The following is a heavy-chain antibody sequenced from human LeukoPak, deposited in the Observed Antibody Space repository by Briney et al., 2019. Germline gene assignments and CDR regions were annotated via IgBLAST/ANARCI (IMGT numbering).Heavy chain of an antibody. D-gene: IGHD3-22*01. CDR1: GFTFSSYW. Sequence: PGGSLRLSCAASGFTFSSYWMSWVRQAPGKGLEWVANIKQDGSEKYYVDSVKGRFTISRDNAKNSLYLQMNSLRAEDTAVYYCARDEAGDSSGYYYDSYFQHWGQGTLVTVSS. CDR3: ARDEAGDSSGYYYDSYFQH. CDR2: IKQDGSEK. V-gene: IGHV3-7*01. J-gene: IGHJ1*01.